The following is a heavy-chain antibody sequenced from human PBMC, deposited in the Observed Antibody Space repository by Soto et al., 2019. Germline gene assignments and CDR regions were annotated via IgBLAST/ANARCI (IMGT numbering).Heavy chain of an antibody. J-gene: IGHJ4*02. V-gene: IGHV3-23*01. CDR2: ISGSGGST. D-gene: IGHD6-19*01. CDR1: GFTFSSYA. Sequence: GSLRLSGAASGFTFSSYAMSWVRQGPGKGLEWVSAISGSGGSTYYADSVKGRFTISRDNSKNTLYLQMNSLRAEDTAVYYCAKDARALLSRIAVAGTGIDYWGQGTLVTVSS. CDR3: AKDARALLSRIAVAGTGIDY.